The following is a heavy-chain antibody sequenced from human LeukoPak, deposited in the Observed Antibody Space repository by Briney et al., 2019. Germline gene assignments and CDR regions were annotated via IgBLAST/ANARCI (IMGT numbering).Heavy chain of an antibody. CDR3: AKDIAVAGNGVDY. CDR1: GFTFSSYA. D-gene: IGHD6-19*01. V-gene: IGHV3-23*01. J-gene: IGHJ4*02. Sequence: PGGSLRLSCAASGFTFSSYAMSWVRQAPGKGLEWVSAMSGSGGSTYYADSVKGRFTISRDNSKNTLYLQMHSLKAEDTAVYYCAKDIAVAGNGVDYWGQGTLVTVSS. CDR2: MSGSGGST.